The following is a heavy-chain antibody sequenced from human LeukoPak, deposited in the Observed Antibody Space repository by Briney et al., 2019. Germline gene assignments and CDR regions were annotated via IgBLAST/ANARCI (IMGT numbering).Heavy chain of an antibody. V-gene: IGHV1-2*02. J-gene: IGHJ5*02. CDR1: GYTFTNFF. Sequence: GASVKVSCKASGYTFTNFFIHWMRQAPGQGLEWMGWINPDNGVTDHAQKFQGRVTMTRDTSISAVYVELSRLRSDDTAVYYCARSDSYTWFDPWGQGTLVTVSS. CDR2: INPDNGVT. D-gene: IGHD2-21*01. CDR3: ARSDSYTWFDP.